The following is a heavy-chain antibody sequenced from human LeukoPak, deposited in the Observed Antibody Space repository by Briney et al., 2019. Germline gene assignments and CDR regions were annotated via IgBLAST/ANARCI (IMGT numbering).Heavy chain of an antibody. D-gene: IGHD3-3*01. CDR1: GGTFSSYA. J-gene: IGHJ4*02. CDR2: IIPIFGTA. V-gene: IGHV1-69*13. Sequence: GASVKVSCKASGGTFSSYAISWVRQAPGQGLEWMGGIIPIFGTANYAQKFQGRVTVTADESTSTAYMELSSLRSEDTAVYYCARGAVFGGIDYWGQGTLVTVSS. CDR3: ARGAVFGGIDY.